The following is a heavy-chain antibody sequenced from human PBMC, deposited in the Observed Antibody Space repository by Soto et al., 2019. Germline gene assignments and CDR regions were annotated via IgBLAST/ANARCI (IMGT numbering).Heavy chain of an antibody. CDR3: AREAGNHYGMDV. Sequence: LSLTCAVSGGSISSGGYSWSWIRQPPGKGLEWIGYIYHSGSTYYNPSLKSRVTISVDRSKNQFSLKLSSVTAADTAVYYCAREAGNHYGMDVWGQGTTVTVSS. V-gene: IGHV4-30-2*01. J-gene: IGHJ6*02. CDR2: IYHSGST. CDR1: GGSISSGGYS.